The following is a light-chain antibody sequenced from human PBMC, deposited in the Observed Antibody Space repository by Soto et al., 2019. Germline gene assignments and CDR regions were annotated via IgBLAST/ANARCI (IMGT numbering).Light chain of an antibody. CDR1: QSVSIN. CDR2: GAS. Sequence: DIVMTQSPATLSVSPGERATLSCRASQSVSINLAWYQQKPGQAPRLLIYGASTRATGIPARFSGSGSGTEFTLTISSLQSEDFAVYYCQQYNNWPPRASGQGTKVEIK. V-gene: IGKV3-15*01. CDR3: QQYNNWPPRA. J-gene: IGKJ1*01.